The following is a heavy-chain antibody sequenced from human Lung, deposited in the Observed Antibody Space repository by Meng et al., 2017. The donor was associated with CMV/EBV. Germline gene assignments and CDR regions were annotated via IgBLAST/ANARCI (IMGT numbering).Heavy chain of an antibody. J-gene: IGHJ6*04. CDR3: ATDCTFGSCSHTGYYSYYYGMGV. V-gene: IGHV3-7*01. CDR2: IDPGASET. Sequence: SCAASGFPFSYYWMTWVRQAQGKGLEWVANIDPGASETNYVDSVKGRFTVSRDNAKNSLYLRMNSLRAEDTAVYYCATDCTFGSCSHTGYYSYYYGMGVWGKGTXVTVSS. CDR1: GFPFSYYW. D-gene: IGHD2-15*01.